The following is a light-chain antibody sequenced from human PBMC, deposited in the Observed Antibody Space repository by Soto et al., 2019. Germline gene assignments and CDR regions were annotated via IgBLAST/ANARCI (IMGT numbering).Light chain of an antibody. Sequence: EIVLTQSPGTLSLSPGERATLSCRASQSVGSSYLAWYQQKPGQAPRLLIYAASSRATGIPDRFSGSGSGTDFTLTISRLEPEDFAVYYCQHYAGSPWTFGQGTQVEIK. CDR2: AAS. V-gene: IGKV3-20*01. CDR3: QHYAGSPWT. J-gene: IGKJ1*01. CDR1: QSVGSSY.